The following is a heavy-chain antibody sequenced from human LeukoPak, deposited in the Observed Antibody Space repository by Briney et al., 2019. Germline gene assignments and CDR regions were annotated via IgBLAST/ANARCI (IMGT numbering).Heavy chain of an antibody. V-gene: IGHV1-69*06. D-gene: IGHD6-19*01. Sequence: ASVKVSCKASGGTFSSYAISWVRQAPGQGLEWMGGIIPIFGTANYAQKFQGRVTITADKSTSTAYMELSSLRPEDTAVYYCARAMGSSGTIDYWGQGTLVTVSS. CDR1: GGTFSSYA. J-gene: IGHJ4*02. CDR3: ARAMGSSGTIDY. CDR2: IIPIFGTA.